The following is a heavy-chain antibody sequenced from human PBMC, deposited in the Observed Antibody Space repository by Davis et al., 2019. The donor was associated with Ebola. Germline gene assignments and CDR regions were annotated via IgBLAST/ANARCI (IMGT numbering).Heavy chain of an antibody. CDR1: GFTFSSYA. D-gene: IGHD3-22*01. CDR2: INPHSGGT. CDR3: ARGESSGMYRFFDL. Sequence: PGGSLRLSCAASGFTFSSYAMHWVRQAPGQGLEWMGWINPHSGGTSFAQRFQGRVTMTRDTSISTAYMELSRLTSDDTAVFYCARGESSGMYRFFDLWGRGTLVTVSS. V-gene: IGHV1-2*02. J-gene: IGHJ2*01.